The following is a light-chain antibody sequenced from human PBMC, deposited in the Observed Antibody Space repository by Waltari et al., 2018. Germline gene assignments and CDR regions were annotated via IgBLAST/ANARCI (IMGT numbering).Light chain of an antibody. V-gene: IGLV3-19*01. CDR3: NSRDSSGNPVV. CDR2: GKN. Sequence: SSELTQDPAVSVALGQTVRITCQGASLRSYYASWYQQKPGQAPVLVSYGKNNRPSGIPDRFSGSSSGNTASLTITGAQAEDEADYYCNSRDSSGNPVVFGGGTKLTVL. J-gene: IGLJ2*01. CDR1: SLRSYY.